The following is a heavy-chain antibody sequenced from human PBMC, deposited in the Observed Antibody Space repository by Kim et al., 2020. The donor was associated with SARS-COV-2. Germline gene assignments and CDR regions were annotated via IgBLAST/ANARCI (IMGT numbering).Heavy chain of an antibody. V-gene: IGHV1-69*13. CDR3: ARDLTYSRGRFDH. D-gene: IGHD6-13*01. CDR1: GETFSSYA. CDR2: VIPISGAA. Sequence: SVKVSCKSSGETFSSYAISWLRQAPGQGLEWMGGVIPISGAADYPQKFQGRVTITADESTTTAYMQLDSLTSDDTAFYYCARDLTYSRGRFDHWGQGTLVTVSS. J-gene: IGHJ4*02.